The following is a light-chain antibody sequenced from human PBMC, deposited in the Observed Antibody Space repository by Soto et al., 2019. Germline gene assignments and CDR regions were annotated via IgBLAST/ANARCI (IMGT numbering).Light chain of an antibody. Sequence: EIVLTQSPGTLSLSPGERATLSCRASQSVSSLYIAWYQHKPGQAPRLLIYGASNRATGIPNRFSGSGSGTDFTLTISRLEPEDFAVYYCQHYGGSPLSAFGQGTKVEVK. J-gene: IGKJ1*01. CDR1: QSVSSLY. CDR3: QHYGGSPLSA. CDR2: GAS. V-gene: IGKV3-20*01.